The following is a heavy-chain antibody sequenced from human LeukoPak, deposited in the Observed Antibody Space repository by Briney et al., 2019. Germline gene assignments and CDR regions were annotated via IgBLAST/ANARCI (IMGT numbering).Heavy chain of an antibody. CDR2: ISAYNGNT. CDR3: ARDTTGGYSSSWYVFNYYYYMDV. J-gene: IGHJ6*03. D-gene: IGHD6-13*01. Sequence: ASVKVSCKASGYTFTSYGISWVRQAPGQGLEWMGWISAYNGNTNYAQKLQGRVTMTTDTSTSTAYMGLRSLRSDDTAVYYCARDTTGGYSSSWYVFNYYYYMDVWGKGTTVTVSS. CDR1: GYTFTSYG. V-gene: IGHV1-18*01.